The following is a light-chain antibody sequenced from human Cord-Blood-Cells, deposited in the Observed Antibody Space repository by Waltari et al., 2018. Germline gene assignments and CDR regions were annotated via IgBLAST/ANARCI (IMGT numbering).Light chain of an antibody. Sequence: QSALTQPASVSGSPGQSITISCTGPSSDVGGYNYVSWYQQHQGKAPKLMIYEASNRPAGGSNRFSGSRAGNTASLAISGLQAEDEADYYCSSYTSSSTLVFGTGTKVTVL. J-gene: IGLJ1*01. CDR1: SSDVGGYNY. CDR2: EAS. CDR3: SSYTSSSTLV. V-gene: IGLV2-14*01.